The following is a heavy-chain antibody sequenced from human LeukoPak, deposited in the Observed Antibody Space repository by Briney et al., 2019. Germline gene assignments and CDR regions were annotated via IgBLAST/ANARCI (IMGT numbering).Heavy chain of an antibody. CDR3: ARGPRITMVRGGQWYYYMDV. D-gene: IGHD3-10*01. Sequence: ASVKVSCKASGYTFTSYYMHWVRQAPGQGPEWMGWISAYNGKSNYAQKFQGRVTMTRDTSTSTVYMELSSLRSEDTAVYYCARGPRITMVRGGQWYYYMDVWGKGTTVTISS. V-gene: IGHV1-46*01. J-gene: IGHJ6*03. CDR2: ISAYNGKS. CDR1: GYTFTSYY.